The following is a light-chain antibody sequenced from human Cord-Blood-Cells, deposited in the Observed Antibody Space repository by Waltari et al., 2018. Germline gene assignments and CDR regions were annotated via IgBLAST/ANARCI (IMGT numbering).Light chain of an antibody. CDR3: QQSYSTPRT. CDR1: QSISSY. V-gene: IGKV1-39*01. CDR2: AAS. Sequence: DIQMTQSPSSLSASVGDRVTITCRESQSISSYLNWYQQKPGKAPKLLIYAASSLQSGVPSRFSGSGSGTDFTLTIRSLQPEDFATYYCQQSYSTPRTFGGGTKVEIK. J-gene: IGKJ4*01.